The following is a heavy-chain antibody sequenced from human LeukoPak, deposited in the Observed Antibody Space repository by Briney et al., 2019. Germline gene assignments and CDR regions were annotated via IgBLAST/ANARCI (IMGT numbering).Heavy chain of an antibody. J-gene: IGHJ6*03. D-gene: IGHD6-6*01. Sequence: SETLSLTCTVSGGSISSSSYYWGWIRQPPGKGLEWIGSNYYSGSTYYNPSLKSRVTISVDTSKNQFSLKLSSVTAADTAVYYCAGGIAARGVTPSYYYYYMDVWGKGTTVTVSS. CDR1: GGSISSSSYY. CDR3: AGGIAARGVTPSYYYYYMDV. V-gene: IGHV4-39*01. CDR2: NYYSGST.